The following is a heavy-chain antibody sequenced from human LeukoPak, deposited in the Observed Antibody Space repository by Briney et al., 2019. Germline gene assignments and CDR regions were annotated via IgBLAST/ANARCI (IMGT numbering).Heavy chain of an antibody. CDR3: ARSGRDYYDSSGYYYYFDY. CDR1: GYTFTSYY. Sequence: GAAVKVSCKASGYTFTSYYMHWVRQAPGQGLEWMGIINPSGGSTSYAQKFQGRVTMTRDMSTSTVYMELSSLRSEDTAVYYCARSGRDYYDSSGYYYYFDYWGQGTLVTVSS. D-gene: IGHD3-22*01. CDR2: INPSGGST. J-gene: IGHJ4*02. V-gene: IGHV1-46*01.